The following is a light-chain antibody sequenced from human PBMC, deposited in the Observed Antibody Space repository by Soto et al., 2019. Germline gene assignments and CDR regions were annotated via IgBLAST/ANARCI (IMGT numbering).Light chain of an antibody. CDR1: SSDVGGYNY. Sequence: QSVLTQPASVSGSPGQSITISCTVSSSDVGGYNYVSWYQQHPGKAPQLMIYEVSNRPSGVSNRFSGSKSGNTASLTISGLQAEDEADYYCTSYTSSSSNFVFGSGTKVTVL. J-gene: IGLJ1*01. V-gene: IGLV2-14*01. CDR3: TSYTSSSSNFV. CDR2: EVS.